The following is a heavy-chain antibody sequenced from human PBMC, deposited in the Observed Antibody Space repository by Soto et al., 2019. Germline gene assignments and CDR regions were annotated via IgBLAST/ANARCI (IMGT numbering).Heavy chain of an antibody. CDR3: AREAPMDV. J-gene: IGHJ6*02. CDR2: IWSAGLI. V-gene: IGHV3-53*02. Sequence: DVQLVETGGELIQPGGSLRLSCAASEFTVSSKYMSWVRQAPGKGLEWISVIWSAGLIYYADSVRGRFTISRDISKNILYLEMTSLRADDTAVYYCAREAPMDVWGQGTTVTVSS. CDR1: EFTVSSKY.